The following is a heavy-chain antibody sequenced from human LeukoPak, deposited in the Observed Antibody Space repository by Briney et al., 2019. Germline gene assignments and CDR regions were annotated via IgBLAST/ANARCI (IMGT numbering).Heavy chain of an antibody. J-gene: IGHJ6*03. V-gene: IGHV3-48*01. Sequence: PGGPLSLPGQASGFPLSTFAMPWARRAPGKGREGVSYIGSSSSTIYYADSVKGRFTISRDNAKNSLYLQMNSLRAEDTAVYYCARDTISDTYYYYMDVWGKGTTVTVSS. CDR2: IGSSSSTI. CDR1: GFPLSTFA. D-gene: IGHD3-3*01. CDR3: ARDTISDTYYYYMDV.